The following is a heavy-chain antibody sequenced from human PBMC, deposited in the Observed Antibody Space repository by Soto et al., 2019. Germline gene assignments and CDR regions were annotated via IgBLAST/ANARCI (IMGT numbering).Heavy chain of an antibody. D-gene: IGHD2-2*01. CDR3: ARVRLDTPALDY. V-gene: IGHV3-30-3*01. CDR2: TSYDGSNK. J-gene: IGHJ4*02. Sequence: QVQLVESGGGVVQPGRSLRLSCAASGFTFSSYAMHWVRQAPGKGLEWVAVTSYDGSNKYYADSVKGRFTISRDNSKNTLYLQMNSLRAEDTAVYYCARVRLDTPALDYWGQGTLVTVSS. CDR1: GFTFSSYA.